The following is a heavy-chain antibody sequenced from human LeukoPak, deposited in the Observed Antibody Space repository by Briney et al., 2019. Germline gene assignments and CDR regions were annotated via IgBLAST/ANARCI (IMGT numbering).Heavy chain of an antibody. J-gene: IGHJ5*02. V-gene: IGHV4-31*03. CDR3: ARVGGSGWFGPFDP. D-gene: IGHD3-10*01. CDR1: GGSISGGGYY. CDR2: IYYSGST. Sequence: SETLSLTCTVPGGSISGGGYYWSWIRQHPGKGLEWIGYIYYSGSTYYNPSLKSRVTISVDTSKNQFSLKLSSVTAADTAVYYCARVGGSGWFGPFDPWGQGTLVTVSS.